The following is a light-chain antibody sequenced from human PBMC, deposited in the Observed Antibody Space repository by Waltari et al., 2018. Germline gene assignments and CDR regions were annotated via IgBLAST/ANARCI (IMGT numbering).Light chain of an antibody. CDR1: QSISSN. CDR3: QQSSSWPSYT. CDR2: RAS. V-gene: IGKV3-15*01. J-gene: IGKJ2*01. Sequence: DIVMTQSPATLSVSPGESATLPCRASQSISSNLAWYQQKPGQAPSLLIYRASTRATGIPARFSGSGSGTEFTLTISSLQSEDFAIYYCQQSSSWPSYTFGQGTKLEIK.